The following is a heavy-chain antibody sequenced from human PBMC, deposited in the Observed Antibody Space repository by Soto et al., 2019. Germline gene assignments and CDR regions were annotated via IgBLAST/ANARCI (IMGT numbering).Heavy chain of an antibody. J-gene: IGHJ6*03. CDR2: INHSGST. Sequence: SETLSLTCAVYGGSFSGYYWSWIRQPPGKGLEWIGEINHSGSTNYNPSLKSRVTISVDTSKNQFSLKLSSVTAADTAVYYCARGRGDYGDYGLYYYYYMDVWGKGTTVTVSS. CDR1: GGSFSGYY. D-gene: IGHD4-17*01. CDR3: ARGRGDYGDYGLYYYYYMDV. V-gene: IGHV4-34*01.